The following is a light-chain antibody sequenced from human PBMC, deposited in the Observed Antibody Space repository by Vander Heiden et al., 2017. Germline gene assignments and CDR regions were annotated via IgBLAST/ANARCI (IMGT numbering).Light chain of an antibody. J-gene: IGKJ1*01. CDR3: QQYSIDSPT. V-gene: IGKV1-5*01. Sequence: DIQMTQSPSTLSASVGDRVTITCRASQSITTWLAWYQQKPGKAPKLLIYDASNLHSGVPSRFSGSGSGTDFSLTISSLQPDDFATYYCQQYSIDSPTFGQGTKVEI. CDR1: QSITTW. CDR2: DAS.